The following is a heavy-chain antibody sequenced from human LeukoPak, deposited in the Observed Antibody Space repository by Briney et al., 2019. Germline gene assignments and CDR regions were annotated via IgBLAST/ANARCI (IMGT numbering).Heavy chain of an antibody. CDR2: IYSGGST. CDR3: ARDITMVRGVAGY. Sequence: PGGSLRLSCAASGFTFSNFWMHWVRQAPGKGLEWVSVIYSGGSTYYADSVKGRFTISRDNSKNTLYLQMNSLRAEDTAVYYCARDITMVRGVAGYWGQGTLVTVSS. D-gene: IGHD3-10*01. J-gene: IGHJ4*02. CDR1: GFTFSNFW. V-gene: IGHV3-66*01.